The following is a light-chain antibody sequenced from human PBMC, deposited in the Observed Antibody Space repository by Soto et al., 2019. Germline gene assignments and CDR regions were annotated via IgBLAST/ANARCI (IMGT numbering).Light chain of an antibody. Sequence: QSVLTQPPSASGTPGQRVTISCSGSSSNIGSNAVNWYQQLPGTAPKLLIYNTNQRPSGAPDRFSGSQSGTSATLGITGLQTGDEAVYYCGSWDSSLTYVFGTGTKVTVL. CDR1: SSNIGSNA. CDR2: NTN. J-gene: IGLJ1*01. CDR3: GSWDSSLTYV. V-gene: IGLV1-44*01.